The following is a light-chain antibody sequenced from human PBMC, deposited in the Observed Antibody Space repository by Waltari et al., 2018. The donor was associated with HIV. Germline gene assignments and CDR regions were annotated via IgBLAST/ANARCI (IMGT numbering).Light chain of an antibody. CDR1: SSDVVGYNF. J-gene: IGLJ1*01. V-gene: IGLV2-14*03. CDR3: SSYTSSSIFYV. Sequence: QSALTQPASVSGSPGQSITISCTGTSSDVVGYNFVPWYQQHPGKAPKLMIYDVSNRPSGVSNRFSGSKSGNTASLTISGLQAEDEADYYCSSYTSSSIFYVFGTGTKVTVL. CDR2: DVS.